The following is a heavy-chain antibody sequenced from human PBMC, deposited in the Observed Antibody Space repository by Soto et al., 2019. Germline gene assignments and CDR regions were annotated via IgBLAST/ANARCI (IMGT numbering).Heavy chain of an antibody. V-gene: IGHV3-30-3*01. CDR1: GFTFSSYA. CDR3: ARGITVVILKDWYVDL. Sequence: QVQLVESGGGVVQPGRSLRLSCAASGFTFSSYAMQWVRQAPGKGLEWVAVISYDGSNKYYADSVKGRFTISRDNSKNRQYLQRNSLGAEVPGAYYCARGITVVILKDWYVDLWGRGTLVTVSS. D-gene: IGHD4-17*01. J-gene: IGHJ2*01. CDR2: ISYDGSNK.